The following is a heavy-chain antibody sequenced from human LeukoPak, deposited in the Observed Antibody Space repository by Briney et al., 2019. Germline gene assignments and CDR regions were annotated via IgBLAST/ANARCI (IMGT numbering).Heavy chain of an antibody. V-gene: IGHV3-21*04. CDR2: ISSSSSDI. Sequence: AGGSLRLSCTGSGFTISSYAMTWVRRAPGKGLEWVSSISSSSSDIYYTDSVKGRFTISRDTTKNSLYLQINILTADDTVVYYFVRDYGGSSGAFYVWGQGTMVTVSS. D-gene: IGHD4-23*01. J-gene: IGHJ3*01. CDR3: VRDYGGSSGAFYV. CDR1: GFTISSYA.